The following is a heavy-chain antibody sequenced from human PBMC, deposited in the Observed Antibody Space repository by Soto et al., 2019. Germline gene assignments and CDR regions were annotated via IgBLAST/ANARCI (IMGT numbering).Heavy chain of an antibody. J-gene: IGHJ6*02. Sequence: QVQLVQSGAEVKKPGASVKVSCKASGHTFTSYDINWVRQATGQGLEWMGWMNPNSGNTGYAQKFQGRVTMTRNTSISTAYMELSSLRSEDTAVYYCARGATVTTYYYYGMDVWGQGTTVTVSS. V-gene: IGHV1-8*01. CDR3: ARGATVTTYYYYGMDV. D-gene: IGHD4-4*01. CDR1: GHTFTSYD. CDR2: MNPNSGNT.